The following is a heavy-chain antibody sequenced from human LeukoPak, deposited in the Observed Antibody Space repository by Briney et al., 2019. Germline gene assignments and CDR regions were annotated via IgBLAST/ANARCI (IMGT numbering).Heavy chain of an antibody. Sequence: YPSETLSLTCSVSGVSISSYYWSWIRQPPGKGLEWIGYIHYSGSSNYNPSLRGRVTISVDTSKNQFSLKLSSVTAADTAVYYCARGPLYDWNYFDYWGQGTLVTVSS. CDR1: GVSISSYY. CDR3: ARGPLYDWNYFDY. D-gene: IGHD1-20*01. V-gene: IGHV4-59*01. J-gene: IGHJ4*02. CDR2: IHYSGSS.